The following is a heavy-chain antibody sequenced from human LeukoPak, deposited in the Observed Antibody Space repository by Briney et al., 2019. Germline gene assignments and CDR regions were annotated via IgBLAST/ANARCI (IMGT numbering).Heavy chain of an antibody. Sequence: SETLSLTCTVSGGSISSSSHYWGWIRQPPGKGLGWIGVSTYYNPSLKNRVTISRDTSKNQFSLKLSSVTAADTAIYYCARAGYSYGIISYFDSWGQGTLVTVSS. CDR1: GGSISSSSHY. CDR2: VST. CDR3: ARAGYSYGIISYFDS. D-gene: IGHD5-18*01. J-gene: IGHJ4*02. V-gene: IGHV4-39*01.